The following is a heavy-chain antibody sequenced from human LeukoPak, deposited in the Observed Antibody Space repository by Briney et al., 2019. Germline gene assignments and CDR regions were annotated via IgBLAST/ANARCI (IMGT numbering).Heavy chain of an antibody. J-gene: IGHJ4*02. CDR1: GFTFSSYA. Sequence: GGSLRLSWAASGFTFSSYAMNWVRQAPGKGLEWVSAISGSGGSTYYADSVKGRFTISRDNSKNTLYLQMNSLRAEDTAVYYCASGYCGGDCYSLDYWGQGTLVTVSS. CDR2: ISGSGGST. D-gene: IGHD2-21*02. V-gene: IGHV3-23*01. CDR3: ASGYCGGDCYSLDY.